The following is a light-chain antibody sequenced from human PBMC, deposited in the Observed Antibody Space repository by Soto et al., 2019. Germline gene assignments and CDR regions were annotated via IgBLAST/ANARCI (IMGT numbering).Light chain of an antibody. CDR2: GPS. CDR3: QQYNNWPRT. J-gene: IGKJ1*01. CDR1: QSVSSS. Sequence: DIVLTQSPGTLSLSPGQRATLSCSAIQSVSSSSVAWYQQKPGQAPRLLIYGPSTRATGIPARFSGSGSGTEFTLTISSLQSEDFEVYYCQQYNNWPRTFGQGTKVDIK. V-gene: IGKV3-15*01.